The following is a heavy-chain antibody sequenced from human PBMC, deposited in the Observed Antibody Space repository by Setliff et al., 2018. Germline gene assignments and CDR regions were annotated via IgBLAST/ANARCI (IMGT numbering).Heavy chain of an antibody. CDR2: IYKGGST. Sequence: SETLSLTCAVSANTLSTSYYWGWVRQPPGKGLEWIGDIYKGGSTYYNPSLRSRVSMSLDTSKRQVSLNLNSVTAADTGVYYCATCTFAVIPHSGLGLDYFYGVDVWGRGTLVTVSS. CDR1: ANTLSTSYY. J-gene: IGHJ2*01. D-gene: IGHD4-17*01. CDR3: ATCTFAVIPHSGLGLDYFYGVDV. V-gene: IGHV4-38-2*01.